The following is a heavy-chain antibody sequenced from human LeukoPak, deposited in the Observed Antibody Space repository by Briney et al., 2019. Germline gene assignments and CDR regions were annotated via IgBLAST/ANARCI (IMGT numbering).Heavy chain of an antibody. D-gene: IGHD1-26*01. CDR1: GFSFSSHY. J-gene: IGHJ4*02. V-gene: IGHV3-21*01. CDR3: ARTYNGSSHFDY. CDR2: ISSSGGYI. Sequence: NPGGSLRLSCAVSGFSFSSHYMNWVRQAPGKGLEWVSSISSSGGYIYSADSVRGRFTISRDNAKNSVYLHMNSLRAEDTAVYYCARTYNGSSHFDYWGQGTLVTVSS.